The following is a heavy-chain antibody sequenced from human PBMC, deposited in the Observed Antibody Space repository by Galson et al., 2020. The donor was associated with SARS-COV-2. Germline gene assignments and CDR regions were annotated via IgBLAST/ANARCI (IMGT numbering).Heavy chain of an antibody. V-gene: IGHV3-48*03. CDR1: RFTFSSYE. D-gene: IGHD3-16*01. J-gene: IGHJ4*02. Sequence: PGGSLRLSCAASRFTFSSYEMHWVRQAPGKGLEWVSYISRSGSNIYYADSVKGRFTISRDNAKNSLYLQMNSLRAEDTAVYYCARETIGRGTSDYHFDNWGQGTLVTVSS. CDR3: ARETIGRGTSDYHFDN. CDR2: ISRSGSNI.